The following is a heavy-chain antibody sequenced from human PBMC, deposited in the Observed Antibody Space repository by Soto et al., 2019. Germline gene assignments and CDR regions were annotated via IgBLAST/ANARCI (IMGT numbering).Heavy chain of an antibody. CDR1: GYTFTGYY. CDR3: VTSRVSIAVAGETEYYFDY. CDR2: VNPNGGGT. V-gene: IGHV1-2*04. J-gene: IGHJ4*02. D-gene: IGHD6-19*01. Sequence: GASVKVSCKASGYTFTGYYIHWVRQAPGQGLEWMGWVNPNGGGTNYAQKFQGWVTMTRDTSISTAYMELSRLRSDDTAVYYCVTSRVSIAVAGETEYYFDYWGQGTLVTVSS.